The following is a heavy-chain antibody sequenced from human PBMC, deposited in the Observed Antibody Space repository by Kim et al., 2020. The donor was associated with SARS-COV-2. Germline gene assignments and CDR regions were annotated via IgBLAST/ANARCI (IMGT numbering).Heavy chain of an antibody. V-gene: IGHV4-39*01. Sequence: SETLSLTCTVSGGSISSSSYYWGWIRQPPGKVLEWLGSIHYSGSTYYNPSLTSRVTIAVDTSKNQFSLKLSSVTAADTAVYYCARQRISIWYERWFDHWGQGTLVTVSS. D-gene: IGHD6-13*01. CDR3: ARQRISIWYERWFDH. J-gene: IGHJ5*02. CDR2: IHYSGST. CDR1: GGSISSSSYY.